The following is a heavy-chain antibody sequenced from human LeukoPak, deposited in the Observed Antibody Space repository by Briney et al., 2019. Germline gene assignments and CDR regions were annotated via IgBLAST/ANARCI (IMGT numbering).Heavy chain of an antibody. CDR2: ISSSSTYI. J-gene: IGHJ3*02. Sequence: GGSLRLSCAASGFTFSSYSMNWDRQAPGKGLEWVSSISSSSTYIYYADSVKGRFSISRDNVKNSLYLQMNSLRAEDTAVYYCARDRIIYGDYGDAFDIWGQGTMVTVSS. CDR1: GFTFSSYS. CDR3: ARDRIIYGDYGDAFDI. D-gene: IGHD4-17*01. V-gene: IGHV3-21*01.